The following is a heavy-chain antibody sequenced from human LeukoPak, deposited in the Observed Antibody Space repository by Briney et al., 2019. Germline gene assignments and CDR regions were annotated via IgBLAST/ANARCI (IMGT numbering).Heavy chain of an antibody. CDR2: IYYSGST. CDR1: GGSISSSSYY. V-gene: IGHV4-39*07. CDR3: ARDFGYCSGGSCAHGDFDY. Sequence: PSETLSLTCTVSGGSISSSSYYWGWIRQPPGKGLEWIGSIYYSGSTYYNPSLKSRVTISVDTSKNQFSLKLSSVTAADTAVYYCARDFGYCSGGSCAHGDFDYWGQGTLVTVSS. D-gene: IGHD2-15*01. J-gene: IGHJ4*02.